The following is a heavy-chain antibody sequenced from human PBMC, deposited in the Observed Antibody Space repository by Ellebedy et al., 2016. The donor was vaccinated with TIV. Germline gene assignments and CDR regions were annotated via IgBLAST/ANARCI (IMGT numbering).Heavy chain of an antibody. D-gene: IGHD3-22*01. V-gene: IGHV5-51*01. CDR2: IYPDDFDT. J-gene: IGHJ3*02. Sequence: GESLKISCQGSGYKFTTYWIGWVRQMPGKGLEWMGIIYPDDFDTRYSPSFQGQVTISADKSITTAYLQWSSLKASDTAMYYCALNYYDSSGYPQNDAFDIWGQGTMVTVSS. CDR1: GYKFTTYW. CDR3: ALNYYDSSGYPQNDAFDI.